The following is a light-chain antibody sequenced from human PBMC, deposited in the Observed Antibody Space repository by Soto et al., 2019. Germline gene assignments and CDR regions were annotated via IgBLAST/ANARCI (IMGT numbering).Light chain of an antibody. CDR3: QQYGSSPYT. J-gene: IGKJ2*01. V-gene: IGKV2-28*01. CDR1: QNLLHTDGYNY. Sequence: DVVMTQSPLFLTVTPGEPASISCRSSQNLLHTDGYNYLDWYLQKPGQSPQLLIVLGSFRASGVPERFSGSGSGTDFTLRIRTVEAEDVGVYYCQQYGSSPYTFGLGTKVDIK. CDR2: LGS.